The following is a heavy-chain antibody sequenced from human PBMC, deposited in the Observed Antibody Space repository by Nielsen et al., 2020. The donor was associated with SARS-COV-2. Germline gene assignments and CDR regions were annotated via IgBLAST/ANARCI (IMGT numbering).Heavy chain of an antibody. CDR2: ISWNSGSI. D-gene: IGHD5-12*01. J-gene: IGHJ4*02. CDR3: AKAGHGGYVSPFDY. V-gene: IGHV3-9*01. Sequence: SLKISCAASGFTFDDYAMHWVRQAPGKGLEWVSGISWNSGSIGYADSVKGRFTISRDNAKNSLYLQMNSLRAEDTAVYYCAKAGHGGYVSPFDYWGQGTLVIVSS. CDR1: GFTFDDYA.